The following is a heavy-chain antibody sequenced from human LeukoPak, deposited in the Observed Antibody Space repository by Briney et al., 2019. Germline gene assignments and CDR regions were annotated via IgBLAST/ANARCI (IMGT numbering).Heavy chain of an antibody. CDR1: GFTFSSYG. D-gene: IGHD3-10*01. V-gene: IGHV3-30*02. CDR3: ARVRAVRGYMDV. Sequence: GGSLRLSCAASGFTFSSYGMHWVRQAPGKGLEWVAFIRYDGSNKYYADSVKGRFTVSRDNSKNTLYLQMNSLRAEDTAVYYCARVRAVRGYMDVWGKGTTVTISS. CDR2: IRYDGSNK. J-gene: IGHJ6*03.